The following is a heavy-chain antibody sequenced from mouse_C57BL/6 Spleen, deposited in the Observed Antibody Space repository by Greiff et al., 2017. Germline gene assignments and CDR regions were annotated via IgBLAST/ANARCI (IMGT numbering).Heavy chain of an antibody. Sequence: QVQLQQPGAELVKPGASVKMSCKASGYTFTSYWITWVKQRPGQGLEWIGDIYPGSGSTNYNEKFKSKATLTVDTSSSPAYMQLSSLTSEDAAVXYCAGGDPYAKDYWGQGTSVTVSS. V-gene: IGHV1-55*01. CDR1: GYTFTSYW. CDR3: AGGDPYAKDY. CDR2: IYPGSGST. D-gene: IGHD2-13*01. J-gene: IGHJ4*01.